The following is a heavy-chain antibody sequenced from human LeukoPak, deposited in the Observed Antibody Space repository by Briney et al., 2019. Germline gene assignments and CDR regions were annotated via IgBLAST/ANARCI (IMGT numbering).Heavy chain of an antibody. CDR1: GYSISSGYY. CDR3: ARAPYSDY. V-gene: IGHV4-38-2*01. D-gene: IGHD2-21*01. Sequence: SETLSLTCAVSGYSISSGYYWGWIRQPPGKGLEWIGSIYHSGSTYYNPSLKSRVTISVDTSKNQFSLKLSSVTAADTAVYYCARAPYSDYWGQGTLVTVSS. J-gene: IGHJ4*02. CDR2: IYHSGST.